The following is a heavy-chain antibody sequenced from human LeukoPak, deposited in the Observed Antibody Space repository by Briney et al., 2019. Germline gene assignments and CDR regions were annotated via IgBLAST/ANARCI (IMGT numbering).Heavy chain of an antibody. Sequence: GASVKVSCKASGYTFTGYYMHWVRQAPGQGLEWMGWINPNSGGTNYAQKFQGRVTMTRDTSISTAYMELSRLRSDDTAVYYCARGQNDYVWGSYRLNWFDPWGQGTLVTVSS. J-gene: IGHJ5*02. V-gene: IGHV1-2*02. CDR1: GYTFTGYY. CDR3: ARGQNDYVWGSYRLNWFDP. D-gene: IGHD3-16*02. CDR2: INPNSGGT.